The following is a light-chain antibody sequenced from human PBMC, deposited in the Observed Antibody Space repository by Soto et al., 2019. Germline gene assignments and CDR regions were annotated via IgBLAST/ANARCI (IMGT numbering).Light chain of an antibody. Sequence: DIRMTQSPSSLSASEGDRVTLTCRASQTISSYLNWYQQKPGKAPKLLIYAASSLQSGVPSRFSGSGSGTDFTLTISSLQPEDFATYYCQQTYITPYTFGQGTRLEIK. V-gene: IGKV1-39*01. CDR1: QTISSY. J-gene: IGKJ5*01. CDR3: QQTYITPYT. CDR2: AAS.